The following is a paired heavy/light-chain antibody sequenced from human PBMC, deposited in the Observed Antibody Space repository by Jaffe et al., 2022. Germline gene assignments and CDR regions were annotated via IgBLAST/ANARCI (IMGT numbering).Light chain of an antibody. V-gene: IGKV1-5*03. CDR1: QNIDRW. Sequence: DFQMTQSPASLSASVGDRVTITCRASQNIDRWLAWYLQKPGKAPKLLIFHASNLQSGVPSRFSGSGSGTEFILTINNLQPDDFGIYFCQQYNSYSPRLFTFGPGTRVDIK. CDR3: QQYNSYSPRLFT. CDR2: HAS. J-gene: IGKJ3*01.
Heavy chain of an antibody. J-gene: IGHJ3*02. CDR3: ARLLMVQGGVVSENGFDI. D-gene: IGHD2-8*01. CDR2: TYYRSRWSD. V-gene: IGHV6-1*01. Sequence: QVHLQQSGPGLVKPSQTLSVTCDISGDNVSSNLVAWNWIRQSPSRGLEWLGRTYYRSRWSDEYAEPVRSRISIIPDTYKNQISLQLRSVSPEDSAVYFCARLLMVQGGVVSENGFDIWGPGTMVTVSS. CDR1: GDNVSSNLVA.